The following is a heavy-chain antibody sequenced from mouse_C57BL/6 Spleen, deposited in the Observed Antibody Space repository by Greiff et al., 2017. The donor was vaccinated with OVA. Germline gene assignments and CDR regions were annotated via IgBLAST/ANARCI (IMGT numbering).Heavy chain of an antibody. J-gene: IGHJ3*01. Sequence: EVKLMESGGGLVKPGGSLKLSCAASGFTFSDYGMHWVRQAPEKGLEWVAYISSGSSTIYYADTVKGRFTISRDNAKNTLFLQMTSLRSEDTAMYYCARTDDYDGFAYWGQGTLVTVSA. CDR3: ARTDDYDGFAY. V-gene: IGHV5-17*01. CDR2: ISSGSSTI. CDR1: GFTFSDYG. D-gene: IGHD2-4*01.